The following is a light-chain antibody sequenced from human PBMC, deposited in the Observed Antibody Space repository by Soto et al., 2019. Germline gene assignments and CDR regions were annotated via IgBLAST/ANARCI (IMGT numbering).Light chain of an antibody. CDR1: QSVSSN. V-gene: IGKV3-11*01. Sequence: EIVMTQSPATLSVSPGERATLSSSASQSVSSNLAWYQQKPGQAPRLLIYGASTRATGIPARFSGSGSGTDFTLTIDNLEPEDFAVYYCQQRSNWPPITFGQGTRLEI. J-gene: IGKJ5*01. CDR2: GAS. CDR3: QQRSNWPPIT.